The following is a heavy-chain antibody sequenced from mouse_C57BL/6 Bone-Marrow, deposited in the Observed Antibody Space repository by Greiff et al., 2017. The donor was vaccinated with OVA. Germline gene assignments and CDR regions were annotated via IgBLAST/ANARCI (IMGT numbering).Heavy chain of an antibody. CDR2: IYPGDGDT. Sequence: QVQLQQSGAELVKPGASVKISCKASGYAFSSYWMNWVKQRPGKGLEWIGQIYPGDGDTNYNGKFEGKATLTADKSSSTAYMQLSSLTSEDSAVYFCASSSTVVARDFDYWGQGTTLTVSS. J-gene: IGHJ2*01. CDR1: GYAFSSYW. D-gene: IGHD1-1*01. CDR3: ASSSTVVARDFDY. V-gene: IGHV1-80*01.